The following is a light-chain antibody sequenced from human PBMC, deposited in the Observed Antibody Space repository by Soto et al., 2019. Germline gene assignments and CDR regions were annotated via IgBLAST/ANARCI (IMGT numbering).Light chain of an antibody. V-gene: IGKV1-27*01. Sequence: DIQMTQAPSSLSASVGDRVTITCRASQDISDYLACYQQKPGKVPKLLIYSASTLQSGVPSRFSGSGSGTDFTRAISILQREYVSTYYCQKFNTAPLTVGQPTRLDIQ. CDR1: QDISDY. CDR2: SAS. CDR3: QKFNTAPLT. J-gene: IGKJ5*01.